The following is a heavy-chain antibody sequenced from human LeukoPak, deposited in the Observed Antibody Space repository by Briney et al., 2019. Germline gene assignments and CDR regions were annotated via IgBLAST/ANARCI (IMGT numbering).Heavy chain of an antibody. CDR3: ARGGAARPDY. Sequence: PGGSLRLSCAASGFTFGGYGMNWVRQAPGKGLEWVSYISSNSRSIDYADSVKGRFTISRDNAKNSLYLQMNSLRAEDTAMYYCARGGAARPDYWGQGTLVTVSS. V-gene: IGHV3-48*01. CDR2: ISSNSRSI. CDR1: GFTFGGYG. J-gene: IGHJ4*02. D-gene: IGHD6-6*01.